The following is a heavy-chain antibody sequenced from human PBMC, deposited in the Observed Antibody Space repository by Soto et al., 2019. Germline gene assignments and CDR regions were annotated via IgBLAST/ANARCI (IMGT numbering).Heavy chain of an antibody. D-gene: IGHD6-19*01. V-gene: IGHV1-24*01. CDR3: ATGSWEAGTGFDY. J-gene: IGHJ4*02. CDR1: GYTLTYLS. CDR2: FDPEDGET. Sequence: ASVTVSCQVSGYTLTYLSMHWVRQAPGKGLEWMGGFDPEDGETIYAQKFQGRVTMTEDTSTDTAYMELSSLRSEDTAVYYCATGSWEAGTGFDYWGQGTLVTVSS.